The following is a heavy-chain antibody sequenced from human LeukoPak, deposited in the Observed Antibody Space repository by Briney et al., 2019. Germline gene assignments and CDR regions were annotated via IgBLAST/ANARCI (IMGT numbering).Heavy chain of an antibody. CDR2: IGSKAYGGTA. V-gene: IGHV3-49*04. J-gene: IGHJ4*02. CDR3: TRENWIGDSSGYHDY. Sequence: GGSLRLSCTASGFTFGDYAMSWVRQAPGKGLEWVGFIGSKAYGGTAEYAASVKDGFTISRDDSKSIAYLQMNSLRTEDTAVYYCTRENWIGDSSGYHDYWGQGTLVTVSS. D-gene: IGHD3-22*01. CDR1: GFTFGDYA.